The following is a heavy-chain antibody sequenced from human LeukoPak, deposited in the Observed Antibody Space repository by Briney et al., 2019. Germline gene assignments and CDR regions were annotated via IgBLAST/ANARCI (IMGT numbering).Heavy chain of an antibody. J-gene: IGHJ6*02. CDR2: IYYSGST. CDR3: ARAAPGNYDILTGYYFPYYYYGMDV. D-gene: IGHD3-9*01. Sequence: SETLSLTCAVYGGSFSGYYWSWIRQPPGKGLEWIGYIYYSGSTYYNPSLKSRVTISVDTSKNQFSLKLSSVTAADTAVYYCARAAPGNYDILTGYYFPYYYYGMDVWGQGTTVTVSS. CDR1: GGSFSGYY. V-gene: IGHV4-34*09.